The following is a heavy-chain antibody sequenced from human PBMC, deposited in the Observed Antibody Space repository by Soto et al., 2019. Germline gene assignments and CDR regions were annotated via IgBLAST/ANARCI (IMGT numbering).Heavy chain of an antibody. CDR1: GGTFSSYA. J-gene: IGHJ3*02. D-gene: IGHD3-22*01. CDR3: ARGWTNYYDSSGYFEPNDAFDI. Sequence: QVPLVQSGAEVKKPGSSVKVSCKASGGTFSSYAISWVRQAPGQGLEWMGGIIPIFGTANYAQKFQGRVTITADESTSTAYMELSSLRSEDTAVYYCARGWTNYYDSSGYFEPNDAFDIWGQGTMVTVSS. V-gene: IGHV1-69*01. CDR2: IIPIFGTA.